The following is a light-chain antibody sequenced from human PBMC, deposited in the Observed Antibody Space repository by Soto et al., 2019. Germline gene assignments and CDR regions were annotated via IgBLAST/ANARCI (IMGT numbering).Light chain of an antibody. Sequence: DIVLTQSPGTLSLSPGERATLSCRASQSVSSNYLAWYQQKPGEAPRLLIYGASVRVTGIPDRFSGSGSGTDFTLTISRLEPADFAVYYCQQYGSSPALTFGGGTKVEIK. CDR2: GAS. V-gene: IGKV3-20*01. CDR1: QSVSSNY. CDR3: QQYGSSPALT. J-gene: IGKJ4*01.